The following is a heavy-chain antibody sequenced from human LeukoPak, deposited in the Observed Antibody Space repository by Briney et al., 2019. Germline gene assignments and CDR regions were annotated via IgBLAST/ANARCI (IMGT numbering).Heavy chain of an antibody. CDR1: GFTFSSYW. CDR2: INSDGSST. J-gene: IGHJ4*02. CDR3: EVGGRGY. Sequence: PGGSLRLSFAASGFTFSSYWMHWVRQAPGKGLVWVSRINSDGSSTRYADFVKGRFTISRDNAKSTLYLQMNSLRGEDTAVYYCEVGGRGYWGQGTLVTVSS. D-gene: IGHD4-23*01. V-gene: IGHV3-74*01.